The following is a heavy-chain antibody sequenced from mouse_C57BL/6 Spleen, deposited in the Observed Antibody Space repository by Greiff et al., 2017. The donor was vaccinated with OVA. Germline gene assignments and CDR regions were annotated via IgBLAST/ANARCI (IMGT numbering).Heavy chain of an antibody. CDR1: GYTFTDYE. Sequence: QVQLQQSGAELVRPGASVTLSCKASGYTFTDYEMHWVKQTPVHGLEWIGAIDPETGGTTYNQKFKGKATLTADKSSSTAYMELRSLTSEDSAVYDSTRDGRDYWGQGTTVTVSS. D-gene: IGHD1-1*01. CDR2: IDPETGGT. V-gene: IGHV1-15*01. J-gene: IGHJ2*01. CDR3: TRDGRDY.